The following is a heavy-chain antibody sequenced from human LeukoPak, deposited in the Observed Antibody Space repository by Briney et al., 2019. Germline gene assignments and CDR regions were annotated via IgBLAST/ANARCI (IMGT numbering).Heavy chain of an antibody. V-gene: IGHV4-34*01. J-gene: IGHJ6*02. Sequence: SETLSLTCAVYGESFSGYYWSLIRQPPGKGLEWIGEINHSGSTNYNPSLKSRVTISVDTSKNYFSLKLSSVTAADTAVYYCARQPPAYVYDSSGSTNYGMDVWGQGTTVTVSS. CDR3: ARQPPAYVYDSSGSTNYGMDV. CDR1: GESFSGYY. CDR2: INHSGST. D-gene: IGHD3-22*01.